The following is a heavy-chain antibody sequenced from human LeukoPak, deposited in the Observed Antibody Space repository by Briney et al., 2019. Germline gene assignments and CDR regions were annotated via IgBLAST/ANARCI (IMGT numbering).Heavy chain of an antibody. CDR1: GGSFSGYY. Sequence: SETLSLTCAVYGGSFSGYYWSWIRQPPGKGLEWIGEINHSGSTNYNPSLKSRVTVSVDTSKNQFSLKLSSVTAADTAVYYCASSVVVVAARLNWFDPWGQGTLVTVSS. CDR2: INHSGST. V-gene: IGHV4-34*01. J-gene: IGHJ5*02. D-gene: IGHD2-15*01. CDR3: ASSVVVVAARLNWFDP.